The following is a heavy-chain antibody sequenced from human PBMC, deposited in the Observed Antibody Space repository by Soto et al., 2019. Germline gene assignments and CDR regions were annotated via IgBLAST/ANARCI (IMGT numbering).Heavy chain of an antibody. D-gene: IGHD6-13*01. CDR3: ARAIAAAGQNYYYGMDV. CDR2: ISSSGSTI. Sequence: QLGGPLRLFCAASGFTFSSYEMNWVRQSPGKGLEWVSYISSSGSTIYYADSVKGRFTISRDNAKNSLYLQMNSLRAEDTAVYYCARAIAAAGQNYYYGMDVWGQGTTVTGSS. V-gene: IGHV3-48*03. CDR1: GFTFSSYE. J-gene: IGHJ6*02.